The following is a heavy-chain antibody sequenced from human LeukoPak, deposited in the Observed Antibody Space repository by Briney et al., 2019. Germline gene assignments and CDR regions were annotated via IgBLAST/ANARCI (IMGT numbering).Heavy chain of an antibody. J-gene: IGHJ4*02. V-gene: IGHV3-21*01. CDR1: GFTFSSYS. D-gene: IGHD3-10*01. CDR2: ISSSSDYI. Sequence: GGSLRLSCAASGFTFSSYSMNWVRQAPGKGLEWVSSISSSSDYIYYADSVKGRFTISRDNAKNSLYLQMNSLRAEDTAVYYCARGSGSGSYYPRFDYWGLGTLVTVSS. CDR3: ARGSGSGSYYPRFDY.